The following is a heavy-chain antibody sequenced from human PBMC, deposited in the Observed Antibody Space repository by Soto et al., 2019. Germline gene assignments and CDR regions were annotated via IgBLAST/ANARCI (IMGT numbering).Heavy chain of an antibody. CDR2: ISIDGSRK. CDR3: TRGPTHGAFDI. V-gene: IGHV3-30*03. Sequence: GGSLRHSCVSSGVSFSSSDMHWVRQAPGKGLEWVAHISIDGSRKYYADSVKGRFTVSRENSKNTLYLQINSLRPEEAALYYCTRGPTHGAFDIWGQGTMVTVSS. CDR1: GVSFSSSD. J-gene: IGHJ3*02.